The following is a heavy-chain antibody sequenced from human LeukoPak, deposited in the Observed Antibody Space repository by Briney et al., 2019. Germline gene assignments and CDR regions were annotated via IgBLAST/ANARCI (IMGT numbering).Heavy chain of an antibody. V-gene: IGHV3-21*01. CDR2: ISSSSTYI. D-gene: IGHD6-13*01. CDR1: GFTFSSYS. J-gene: IGHJ5*02. Sequence: GGSLRLSCAASGFTFSSYSMNWVRQAPGKWLEWVTSISSSSTYIYYADSVKGRFTISRDNAKNSLFLQMNSLRAEDTAVYYCASSLAVAGTGGWFDPWGQGNLVTVSS. CDR3: ASSLAVAGTGGWFDP.